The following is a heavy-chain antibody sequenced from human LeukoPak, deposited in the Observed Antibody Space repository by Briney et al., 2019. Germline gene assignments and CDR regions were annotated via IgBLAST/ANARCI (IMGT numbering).Heavy chain of an antibody. V-gene: IGHV4-4*07. Sequence: SETLSLTCSISGGSFSSYFWSWVRQPAGKGLEWIGRIYPSGNTNYNPSLKSRVTISVDTSKNQFSLKLSSVTAADTAVYYCAREGKCSGGSCYSFDYWGQGTLVTVSS. D-gene: IGHD2-15*01. CDR1: GGSFSSYF. CDR3: AREGKCSGGSCYSFDY. J-gene: IGHJ4*02. CDR2: IYPSGNT.